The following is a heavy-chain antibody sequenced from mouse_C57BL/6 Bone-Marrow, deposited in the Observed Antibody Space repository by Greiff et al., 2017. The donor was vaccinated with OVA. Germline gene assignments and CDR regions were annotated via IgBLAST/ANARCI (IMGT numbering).Heavy chain of an antibody. J-gene: IGHJ4*01. V-gene: IGHV1-19*01. CDR1: GYTFTDYY. CDR3: ARALYDYAYAMDY. D-gene: IGHD2-4*01. CDR2: INPYNGGT. Sequence: EVQLQQSGPVLVKPGASVKMSCKASGYTFTDYYMNWVKQSHGKSLEWIGVINPYNGGTSYNQKFKGKATLTVDKSSSTAYMELNSLTSEDSAVYYCARALYDYAYAMDYWGQGTSVTVSS.